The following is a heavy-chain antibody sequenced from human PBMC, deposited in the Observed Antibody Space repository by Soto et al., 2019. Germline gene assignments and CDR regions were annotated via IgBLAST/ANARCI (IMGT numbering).Heavy chain of an antibody. Sequence: QVQLVQSGTEVKKPGASVKVSCKASGYTFLDFYIHWVRQAPGQGLEWMGFINPSGGGTTYAQQFQGRLTMTRDTSTSTVYMELSSLRSDDTAVYFCAAAAIPVAGRHPDFWGQGTVVTVS. J-gene: IGHJ4*02. D-gene: IGHD6-19*01. CDR3: AAAAIPVAGRHPDF. CDR1: GYTFLDFY. V-gene: IGHV1-46*01. CDR2: INPSGGGT.